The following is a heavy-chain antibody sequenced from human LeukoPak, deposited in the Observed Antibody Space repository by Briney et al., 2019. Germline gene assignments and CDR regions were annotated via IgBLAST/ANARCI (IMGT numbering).Heavy chain of an antibody. J-gene: IGHJ4*02. CDR3: ARDLEHCRNIICSNSAY. Sequence: ASVKVSCKASGYTFTTYAIHWVRQAPGQRPEWMGWINGGDGDTTYSQNFQDRVTITRDTSATTAYMDLRSLRSDDTAVYYCARDLEHCRNIICSNSAYWGQGTLVTVSS. CDR2: INGGDGDT. V-gene: IGHV1-3*01. D-gene: IGHD2-2*01. CDR1: GYTFTTYA.